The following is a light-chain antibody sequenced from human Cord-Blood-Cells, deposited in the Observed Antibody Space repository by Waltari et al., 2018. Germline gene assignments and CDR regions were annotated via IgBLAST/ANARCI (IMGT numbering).Light chain of an antibody. J-gene: IGLJ2*01. V-gene: IGLV2-11*01. CDR2: DVS. CDR1: SSDVGGYNY. CDR3: CSYAGSYVV. Sequence: QSALTQPRSVSGSPGQSVTISCTGTSSDVGGYNYVSWYQQHPGKAPKRMIYDVSKRPAGGPDRFFGAKSGNTASLTISGLQAEDEADYYCCSYAGSYVVFGGGTNLTVL.